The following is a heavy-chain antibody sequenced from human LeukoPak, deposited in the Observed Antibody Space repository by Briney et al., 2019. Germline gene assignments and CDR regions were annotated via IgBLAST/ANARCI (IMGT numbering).Heavy chain of an antibody. Sequence: GGSLRLSCAASGFTVSSNYMSWVRQAPGKGLEWVSVIYSGGSTYYADSVKGRFTTSRHNSKNTLYLQMNSLRAEDTAVYYCARDPGDGYFDYWGQGTLVTVSS. CDR3: ARDPGDGYFDY. D-gene: IGHD5-24*01. J-gene: IGHJ4*02. CDR1: GFTVSSNY. CDR2: IYSGGST. V-gene: IGHV3-53*04.